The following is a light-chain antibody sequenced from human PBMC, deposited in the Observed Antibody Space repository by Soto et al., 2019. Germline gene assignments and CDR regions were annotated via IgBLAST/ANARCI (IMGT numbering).Light chain of an antibody. CDR1: QSIDNNY. Sequence: EIVLTHSPGTLSLSPGERATLFCRASQSIDNNYLAWYQQKPGQAPRLVIYGASTRATDIPDRFSASGSGTDFTLTISRLEPEDFAVYYCQQYSRAPLTFGQGTKVEI. V-gene: IGKV3-20*01. CDR2: GAS. CDR3: QQYSRAPLT. J-gene: IGKJ1*01.